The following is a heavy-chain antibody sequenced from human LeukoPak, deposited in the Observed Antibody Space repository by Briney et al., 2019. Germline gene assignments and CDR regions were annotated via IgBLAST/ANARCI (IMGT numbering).Heavy chain of an antibody. J-gene: IGHJ4*02. Sequence: ASVKVSCKASGYTFTAYSIHWVRQAPGQGLEWMGWINPNSGATTYAQKFQGRVTMTRDTSISTAYMELSRLRSDDTAVYYCARDVFYDSSGYYYGSTLHFDYWGQGTLVTVSS. CDR3: ARDVFYDSSGYYYGSTLHFDY. D-gene: IGHD3-22*01. V-gene: IGHV1-2*02. CDR2: INPNSGAT. CDR1: GYTFTAYS.